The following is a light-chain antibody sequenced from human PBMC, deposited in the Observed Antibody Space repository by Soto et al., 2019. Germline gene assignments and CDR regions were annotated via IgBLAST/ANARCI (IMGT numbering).Light chain of an antibody. CDR1: QSVSGW. Sequence: DIQMTQSPSTLSASVADRVTITCRASQSVSGWFAWYQQKPGEAPRLLIYDASALPRGVPARFSGSGSGTKFTLTIASLQPDDFATYYCQQYETFSGTFGRGTKVDIK. V-gene: IGKV1-5*01. J-gene: IGKJ1*01. CDR2: DAS. CDR3: QQYETFSGT.